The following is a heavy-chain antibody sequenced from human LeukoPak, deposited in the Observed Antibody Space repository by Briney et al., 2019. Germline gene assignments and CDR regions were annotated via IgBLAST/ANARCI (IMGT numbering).Heavy chain of an antibody. D-gene: IGHD4-23*01. CDR3: ARWRGIRWGGNYFDY. CDR2: ISAYNGNT. Sequence: ASVKVSCKASGYTFTSYGISWVRQAPGQGLEWMGWISAYNGNTNYAQKLQGRVTMTTDTSTSTAYMELRSLRSDDTAVYYCARWRGIRWGGNYFDYWGQGTLVTVSS. J-gene: IGHJ4*02. CDR1: GYTFTSYG. V-gene: IGHV1-18*01.